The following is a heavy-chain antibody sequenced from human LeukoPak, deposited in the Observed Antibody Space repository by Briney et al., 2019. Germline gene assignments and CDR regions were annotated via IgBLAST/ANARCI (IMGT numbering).Heavy chain of an antibody. Sequence: SETLSLTCTVSGGSISSYYWSWIRQPPGKGLEWIGYIYYSGSTNYNPSLKSRVTISVDTSKNQFSLKLSSVTAADTAVYYCASQNSGSASFDYWGQGTLVTVSS. CDR3: ASQNSGSASFDY. J-gene: IGHJ4*02. CDR2: IYYSGST. CDR1: GGSISSYY. V-gene: IGHV4-59*01. D-gene: IGHD1-7*01.